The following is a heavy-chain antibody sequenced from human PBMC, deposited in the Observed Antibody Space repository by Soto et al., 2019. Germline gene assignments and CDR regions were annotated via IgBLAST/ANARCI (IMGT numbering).Heavy chain of an antibody. CDR1: GYSFSTNG. J-gene: IGHJ4*02. CDR3: ATDTGDLTFGL. D-gene: IGHD3-3*01. CDR2: ISANTGDT. Sequence: QVQLAQSGAEVKKPGASVTVSCKASGYSFSTNGVSWVRQAPGQGLEWMGWISANTGDTLYAEKFEYRITLTADTPTRTAYMELRSLRPYDTAIYFCATDTGDLTFGLWCQGTLINVSS. V-gene: IGHV1-18*04.